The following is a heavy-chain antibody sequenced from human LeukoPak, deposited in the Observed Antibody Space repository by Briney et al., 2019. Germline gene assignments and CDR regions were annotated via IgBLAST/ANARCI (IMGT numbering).Heavy chain of an antibody. CDR2: TYTSGST. V-gene: IGHV4-4*09. Sequence: SETLSLTCSVSGGSMRTYHWSWMRQPPGEGLEWIGHTYTSGSTNYNPSLKSRVTISVDTSKNQFSLELSSVTAADTAVYYCARHPIRGAFDIWGQGTTVTVSS. D-gene: IGHD2-2*02. J-gene: IGHJ3*02. CDR1: GGSMRTYH. CDR3: ARHPIRGAFDI.